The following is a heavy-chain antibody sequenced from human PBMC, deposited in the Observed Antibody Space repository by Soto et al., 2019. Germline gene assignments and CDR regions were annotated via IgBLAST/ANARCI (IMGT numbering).Heavy chain of an antibody. J-gene: IGHJ6*02. CDR2: IMPIFRTP. D-gene: IGHD5-12*01. V-gene: IGHV1-69*13. Sequence: QVQLEQSGAEVKKPGSSVKVSCKASGGTFSTSAISWVRQPPGQGLEWMGGIMPIFRTPDYAQKFQGRVTITAEESTSTAYRESSGLRSDDTAVYYCARDKVRQRLGGNYYYMLDVWGQGTTVTVSS. CDR3: ARDKVRQRLGGNYYYMLDV. CDR1: GGTFSTSA.